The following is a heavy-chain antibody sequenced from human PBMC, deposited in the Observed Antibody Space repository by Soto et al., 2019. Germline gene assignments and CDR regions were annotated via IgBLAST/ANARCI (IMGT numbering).Heavy chain of an antibody. Sequence: QVQLVESGGGVVQPGRSLRLSCAASGFTFSNYPMHWVRQAPGKGLEWVAVISYDGSIKYYADSVKGRFTISRDSSKNTLDLQMNSLRAEDTAVYYCVREGNYTDFDYWGQGTLVTVSS. V-gene: IGHV3-30-3*01. CDR1: GFTFSNYP. D-gene: IGHD4-4*01. J-gene: IGHJ4*02. CDR2: ISYDGSIK. CDR3: VREGNYTDFDY.